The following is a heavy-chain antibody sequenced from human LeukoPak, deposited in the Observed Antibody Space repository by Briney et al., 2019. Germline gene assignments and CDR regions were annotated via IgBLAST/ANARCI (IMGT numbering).Heavy chain of an antibody. CDR3: ARGRDRSKAGDH. V-gene: IGHV4-39*07. D-gene: IGHD5-24*01. Sequence: PSETLSLTCAVSGDSIKSSKYFWGWIRQPPGKGLEWIGEIHPYGTFYYNSSLKSRLTISIDTSKSQFSLRLTSVTAADTAFYYCARGRDRSKAGDHWGQGTLVTVSS. J-gene: IGHJ4*02. CDR2: IHPYGTF. CDR1: GDSIKSSKYF.